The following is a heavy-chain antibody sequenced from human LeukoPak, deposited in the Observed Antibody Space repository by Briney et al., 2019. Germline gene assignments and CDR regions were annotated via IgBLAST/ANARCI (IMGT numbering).Heavy chain of an antibody. D-gene: IGHD3-3*01. Sequence: PSETLSLTCTVSGGSISIYYWNWIRQPPGEGLEWIGSIYNSGSTTYNPSLKSRVTISGDTSKNQFSLKLSSVTAADTAVYYCAKENRITIFGVVISHTEDYQLWGQGTTVTVSS. CDR3: AKENRITIFGVVISHTEDYQL. CDR1: GGSISIYY. CDR2: IYNSGST. V-gene: IGHV4-59*01. J-gene: IGHJ6*02.